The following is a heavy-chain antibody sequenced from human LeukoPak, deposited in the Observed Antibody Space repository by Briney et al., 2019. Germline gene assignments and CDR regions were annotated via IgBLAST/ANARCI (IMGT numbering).Heavy chain of an antibody. CDR1: GYTFTSYD. D-gene: IGHD6-13*01. CDR3: ARGRGSSSWYDY. CDR2: MNPNSGNT. J-gene: IGHJ4*02. Sequence: ASVKVSCKASGYTFTSYDINWVRQATGQGLEWMGWMNPNSGNTGYAQKFQGRVTMTRNTSISTAYMELSSLRSEDTAVYCCARGRGSSSWYDYWGQGTLVTVSS. V-gene: IGHV1-8*01.